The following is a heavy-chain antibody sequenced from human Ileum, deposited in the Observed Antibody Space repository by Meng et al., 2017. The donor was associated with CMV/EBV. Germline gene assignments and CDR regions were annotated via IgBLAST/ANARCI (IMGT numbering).Heavy chain of an antibody. CDR1: GFTFSSYA. Sequence: GESLKISCAASGFTFSSYAMHWVRQAPGKGLEYVSAISSNGGSTYYADSVKGRFTISRDNSKNTLYLQMGSMSAEDMAVYYCASGWSGSYYWGQGTLVTVSS. CDR2: ISSNGGST. J-gene: IGHJ4*02. D-gene: IGHD1-26*01. CDR3: ASGWSGSYY. V-gene: IGHV3-64*02.